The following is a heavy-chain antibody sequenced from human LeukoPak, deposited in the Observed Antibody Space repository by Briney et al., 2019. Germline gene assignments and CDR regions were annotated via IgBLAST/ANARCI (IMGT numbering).Heavy chain of an antibody. J-gene: IGHJ6*03. D-gene: IGHD4-11*01. CDR3: ARDPSYSIYYYMDV. Sequence: PGGSLRLSCAASGFTFSSYSTNWVRQAPGKGLEWVSSISSSSSYIYYADSVKGRFTISRDNAKDTLYLQMNSLRAEDTAIYYCARDPSYSIYYYMDVWGKGTTVTVSS. CDR1: GFTFSSYS. V-gene: IGHV3-21*01. CDR2: ISSSSSYI.